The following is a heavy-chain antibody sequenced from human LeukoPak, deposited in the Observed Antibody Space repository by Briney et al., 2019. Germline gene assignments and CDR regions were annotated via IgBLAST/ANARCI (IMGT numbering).Heavy chain of an antibody. CDR1: GGSFSGYY. CDR2: INHSGST. D-gene: IGHD3-16*01. V-gene: IGHV4-34*01. Sequence: SETLSLTCAVYGGSFSGYYWSWIRQPPGKGLEWIGEINHSGSTNYNPALKSGVTISVATSKNQFFLKLSSVTATDTAVYYCARRRRPLLTRISPNGYFDYWGQGTLVTVSS. J-gene: IGHJ4*02. CDR3: ARRRRPLLTRISPNGYFDY.